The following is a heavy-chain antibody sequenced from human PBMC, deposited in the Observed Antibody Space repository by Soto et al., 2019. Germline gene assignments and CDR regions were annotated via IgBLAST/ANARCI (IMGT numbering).Heavy chain of an antibody. CDR3: ARGSEDLTSNFDY. CDR1: GFTFSSYA. V-gene: IGHV3-21*06. Sequence: GGSLRLSCAASGFTFSSYAMSWVRQAPGKGLEWVSLVDSSSRPYYGDSMKGRFTISRDSAKNSLYLEMNSLRAEDTAVYYCARGSEDLTSNFDYWGQGTLVTVSS. J-gene: IGHJ4*02. CDR2: VDSSSRP.